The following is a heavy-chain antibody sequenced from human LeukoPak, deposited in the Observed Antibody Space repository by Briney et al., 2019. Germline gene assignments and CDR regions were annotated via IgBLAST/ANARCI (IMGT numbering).Heavy chain of an antibody. Sequence: SETLSLTCTVSCGSISSGDYNWSWIRQPPGKGLDWIEYIYYSGSTYYNPSLKSRVTISVDTSKNQFSLKLSSVTAADTAVYYCARETGQLVKPYYFVYWGQRTLVTVSS. CDR2: IYYSGST. J-gene: IGHJ4*02. CDR1: CGSISSGDYN. CDR3: ARETGQLVKPYYFVY. D-gene: IGHD6-13*01. V-gene: IGHV4-30-4*01.